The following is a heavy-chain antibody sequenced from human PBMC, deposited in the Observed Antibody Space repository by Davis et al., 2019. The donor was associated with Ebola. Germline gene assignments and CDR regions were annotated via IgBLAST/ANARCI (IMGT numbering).Heavy chain of an antibody. CDR3: ARVPLRGPYYYYYGMDV. V-gene: IGHV5-51*01. CDR2: IYPGDSDT. Sequence: GESLKISCKGSGYSFSNYWVGWVRQMPGKGLEWMGIIYPGDSDTRYSPSFQGQVTISADKSISTAYLQWSSLKASDTAMYYCARVPLRGPYYYYYGMDVWGQGTTVTVSS. CDR1: GYSFSNYW. J-gene: IGHJ6*02.